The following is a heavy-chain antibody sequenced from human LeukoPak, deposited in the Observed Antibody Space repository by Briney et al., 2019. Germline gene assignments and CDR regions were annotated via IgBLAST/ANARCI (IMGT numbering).Heavy chain of an antibody. CDR3: ARGMGFWSGRKRDYYMDV. CDR1: GYTFTSYY. J-gene: IGHJ6*03. Sequence: ASVKVSCKASGYTFTSYYMHWVRQAPGQGLEWMGIINPSGGSTSYAQKFQGRVTMTRDTSTSTVYMELSSLRSEDTAAYYCARGMGFWSGRKRDYYMDVWGKGTTVTVSS. V-gene: IGHV1-46*03. D-gene: IGHD3-3*01. CDR2: INPSGGST.